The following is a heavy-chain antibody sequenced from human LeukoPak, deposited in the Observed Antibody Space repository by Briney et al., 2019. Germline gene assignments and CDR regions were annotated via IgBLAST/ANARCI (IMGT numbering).Heavy chain of an antibody. V-gene: IGHV1-3*01. CDR2: INAGNGNT. Sequence: ASVKVSCKASGYTFTSYAMHWVRQAPGQRLEWMGWINAGNGNTKYSQKFQGRVTITRDTSASTAHMELSSLRSEDTAVYYCARSRITMVRGALVYWGQGTLVTVSS. CDR3: ARSRITMVRGALVY. D-gene: IGHD3-10*01. CDR1: GYTFTSYA. J-gene: IGHJ4*02.